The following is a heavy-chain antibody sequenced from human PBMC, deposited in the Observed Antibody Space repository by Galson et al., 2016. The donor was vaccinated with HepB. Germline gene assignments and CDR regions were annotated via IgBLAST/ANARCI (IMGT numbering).Heavy chain of an antibody. CDR1: GYSFTKYD. CDR2: ISAYNGNT. V-gene: IGHV1-18*01. CDR3: AREYCDSITCSYEMDV. J-gene: IGHJ6*02. D-gene: IGHD2/OR15-2a*01. Sequence: QSGAEVKKPGASVTVSCKTSGYSFTKYDISWVRQAPGQGLEWVGLISAYNGNTNYGERVQGRVTMTTDTSTDTAYMELRSLTSDDTAVYYCAREYCDSITCSYEMDVGGQGTTVTVSS.